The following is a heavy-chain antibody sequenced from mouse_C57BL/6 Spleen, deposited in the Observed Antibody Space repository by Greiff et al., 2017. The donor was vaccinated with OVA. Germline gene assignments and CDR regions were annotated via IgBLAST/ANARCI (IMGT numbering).Heavy chain of an antibody. D-gene: IGHD1-1*01. CDR3: ARDDGSSPPCAMDY. CDR1: GFTFTDYY. CDR2: IRNKANGYTT. V-gene: IGHV7-3*01. J-gene: IGHJ4*01. Sequence: EVKLMESGGGLVQPGGSLSLSCAASGFTFTDYYMSWVRQPPGKALEWFGFIRNKANGYTTEYSASVKGRFTISRDNSKSILYLQMNALGAEYRATYYCARDDGSSPPCAMDYWGQGTSVTVSS.